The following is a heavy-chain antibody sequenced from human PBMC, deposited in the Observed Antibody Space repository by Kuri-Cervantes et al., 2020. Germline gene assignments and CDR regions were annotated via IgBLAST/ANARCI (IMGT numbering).Heavy chain of an antibody. CDR1: GFTFTSSA. D-gene: IGHD3-10*01. V-gene: IGHV1-58*02. J-gene: IGHJ5*02. CDR3: ARDDVWERGMVRGVINNWFDP. CDR2: IVVGSGNT. Sequence: SVKVSCKASGFTFTSSAMQWVRQARGQRLEWIGWIVVGSGNTNYAQKFQERVTITRDMSTSTAYMELSSLRSEDTAVYYCARDDVWERGMVRGVINNWFDPWGQGTLVTVSS.